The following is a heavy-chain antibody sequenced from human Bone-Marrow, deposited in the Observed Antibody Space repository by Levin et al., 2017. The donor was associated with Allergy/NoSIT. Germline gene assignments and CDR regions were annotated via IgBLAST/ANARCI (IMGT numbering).Heavy chain of an antibody. Sequence: GGSLRLSCAASGFTVSSNDMSWVRQAPGKGLEWVSVIYSGGSTYYADSVKGRFTISRDNSKNTLYLQMNSLRAEDTAVYYCARDQKNWEYYYGMDVWGQGTTVTVSS. CDR1: GFTVSSND. CDR2: IYSGGST. CDR3: ARDQKNWEYYYGMDV. D-gene: IGHD7-27*01. J-gene: IGHJ6*02. V-gene: IGHV3-53*01.